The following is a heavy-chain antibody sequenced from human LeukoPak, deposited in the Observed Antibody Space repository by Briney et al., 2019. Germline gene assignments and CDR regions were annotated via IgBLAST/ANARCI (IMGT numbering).Heavy chain of an antibody. CDR1: GGSISTSSYY. D-gene: IGHD5-18*01. Sequence: PSETLSLTCTVPGGSISTSSYYWGWIRQPPGKGLEWTGSIYYSGSTYYNPSLRSRVTISVDTSKNQFSLKLSSVTAADTAVYYCARQLTDTAMVLSDLFDYWGQGTLVTVSS. V-gene: IGHV4-39*01. J-gene: IGHJ4*02. CDR2: IYYSGST. CDR3: ARQLTDTAMVLSDLFDY.